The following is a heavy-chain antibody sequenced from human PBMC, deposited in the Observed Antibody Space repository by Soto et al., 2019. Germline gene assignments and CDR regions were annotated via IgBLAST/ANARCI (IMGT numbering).Heavy chain of an antibody. CDR3: AGSVPDAFDI. CDR1: GFTFSSYA. J-gene: IGHJ3*02. V-gene: IGHV3-30-3*01. CDR2: ISYDGSNK. Sequence: GGSLRLSCAASGFTFSSYAMHWVRQAPGKGLEWVAVISYDGSNKYYADSVKGRFTISRDNSKNTLYLQMNSLRAEDTAVYYCAGSVPDAFDIWGQGTMVTVS. D-gene: IGHD6-19*01.